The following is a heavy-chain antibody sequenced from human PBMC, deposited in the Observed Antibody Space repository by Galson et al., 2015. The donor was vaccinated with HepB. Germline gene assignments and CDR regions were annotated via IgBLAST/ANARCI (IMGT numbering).Heavy chain of an antibody. CDR2: IRSKTNNYAT. CDR3: TRLEEYYYDSGGYYYEYFYYGLDV. CDR1: GDTFSASA. V-gene: IGHV3-73*01. Sequence: LRLSCADSGDTFSASAIHWVRQASGKGLEWVGRIRSKTNNYATTFAASVRGRFTISRDDSKRTAFLQMDSLKTEDTAVYYCTRLEEYYYDSGGYYYEYFYYGLDVWGQGTTVAVSS. D-gene: IGHD3-22*01. J-gene: IGHJ6*02.